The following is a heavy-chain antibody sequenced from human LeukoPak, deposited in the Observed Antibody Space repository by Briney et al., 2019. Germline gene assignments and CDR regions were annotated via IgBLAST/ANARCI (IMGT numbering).Heavy chain of an antibody. J-gene: IGHJ4*02. V-gene: IGHV3-74*01. CDR3: ARSLYYYGSGSYPGDY. D-gene: IGHD3-10*01. CDR1: GFTFSSYW. Sequence: GGSLRLSCAASGFTFSSYWMHWVRQAPGKGLVWVSRINSDRSSTSYADSVKGRFTISRDNAKNTLYLQMNSLRAEDTAVYYCARSLYYYGSGSYPGDYWGQGTLVTVSS. CDR2: INSDRSST.